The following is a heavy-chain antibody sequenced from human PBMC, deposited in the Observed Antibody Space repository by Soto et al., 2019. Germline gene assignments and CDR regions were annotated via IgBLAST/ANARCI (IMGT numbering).Heavy chain of an antibody. CDR2: INPSIGTT. CDR3: ISTLRARFDY. Sequence: QVQLVQSGAEVKKPGASVKVSCKASGYTFTSQNMHWVRQAAGQGLEWMGVINPSIGTTTYAQKFQGRVTMTSDMSTSSVYMEVSSLRSEDTAVYYCISTLRARFDYWGQGTLVTVSS. V-gene: IGHV1-46*03. CDR1: GYTFTSQN. J-gene: IGHJ4*02.